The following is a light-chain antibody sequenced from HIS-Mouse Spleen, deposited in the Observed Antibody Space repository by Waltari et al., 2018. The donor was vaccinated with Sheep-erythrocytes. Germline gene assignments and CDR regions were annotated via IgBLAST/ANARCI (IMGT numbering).Light chain of an antibody. CDR1: SSNIGNNY. Sequence: QSVLTQPPSVSAAPGQKVTISCSGSSSNIGNNYVSWYQQLPGTAPKLRIYDNSKRPSGIPDRCSGSKSGTSATLGITGLQTGDEADYYCGTWDSSLSAGVFGGGTKLTVL. J-gene: IGLJ2*01. CDR3: GTWDSSLSAGV. V-gene: IGLV1-51*01. CDR2: DNS.